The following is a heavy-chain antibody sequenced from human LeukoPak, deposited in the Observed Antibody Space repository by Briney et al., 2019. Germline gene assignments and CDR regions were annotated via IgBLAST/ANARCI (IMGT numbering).Heavy chain of an antibody. V-gene: IGHV3-7*01. CDR3: AINHRDGYSELGY. Sequence: PGGSLRLSCAASGLTFSIHWMNWVRQAPGKGLECVANINQDGSDKYYVDSVKGRFTISRDNAKNSLYLQMNSLRAEDTAVYYCAINHRDGYSELGYWGQGTLVTVSS. CDR1: GLTFSIHW. J-gene: IGHJ4*02. CDR2: INQDGSDK. D-gene: IGHD5-24*01.